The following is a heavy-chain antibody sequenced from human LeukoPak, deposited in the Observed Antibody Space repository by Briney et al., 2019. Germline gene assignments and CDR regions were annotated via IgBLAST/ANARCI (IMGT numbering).Heavy chain of an antibody. D-gene: IGHD3-10*01. Sequence: ASVKVSCKASGYTFTGYYMHWVRQAPGQGLEWMGWINPNSGGTNYAQKFQGWVTMTRDTSISTAYMELSRLRSDDMAVYYCARDYYYGSGDYWGQGTLVTVSS. CDR3: ARDYYYGSGDY. CDR2: INPNSGGT. V-gene: IGHV1-2*04. J-gene: IGHJ4*02. CDR1: GYTFTGYY.